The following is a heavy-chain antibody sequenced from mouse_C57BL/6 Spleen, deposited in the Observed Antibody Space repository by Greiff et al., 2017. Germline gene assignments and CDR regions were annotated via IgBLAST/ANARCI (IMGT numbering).Heavy chain of an antibody. CDR3: TRAARDYGSSYGEIDG. J-gene: IGHJ1*03. V-gene: IGHV1-5*01. CDR2: IYPGNSDT. Sequence: VQLQQSGPVLARPGASVKLSCKTSGYTFTSYWMHWVKQRPGQGLEWIGAIYPGNSDTSYNQKFKGKAKLTADNSASTAYMELSSLTKEDSAVYYGTRAARDYGSSYGEIDGWGTGTTGTVSS. CDR1: GYTFTSYW. D-gene: IGHD1-1*01.